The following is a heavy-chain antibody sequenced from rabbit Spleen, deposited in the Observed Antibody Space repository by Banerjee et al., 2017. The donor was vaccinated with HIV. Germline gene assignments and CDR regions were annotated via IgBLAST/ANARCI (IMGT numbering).Heavy chain of an antibody. CDR3: ARDTGSSFSTYGMDL. CDR1: GFSFSNKAV. D-gene: IGHD8-1*01. Sequence: QEQLVESGGGLVKPEGSLKLSCTASGFSFSNKAVMCWVRQAPGKGLEWIGCGYPDGIGSTAYASWAKGRFTISTTSSTTVTLQMTSLPVADTATYFCARDTGSSFSTYGMDLWGPGTLVTVS. J-gene: IGHJ6*01. CDR2: GYPDGIGST. V-gene: IGHV1S45*01.